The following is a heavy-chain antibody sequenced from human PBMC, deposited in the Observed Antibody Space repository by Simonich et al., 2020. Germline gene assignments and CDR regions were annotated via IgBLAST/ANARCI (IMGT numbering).Heavy chain of an antibody. CDR3: AKDLGERITMIVVVIDAFDI. Sequence: GGGLVQPGGSLRLSCAASGFTFSSYAMIWVRQAPGKGLEWVSAISGSGGSTYYADSVKVRFTISRDNSKNTLYLQMNSLRAEDTAVYYCAKDLGERITMIVVVIDAFDIWGQGTMVTVSS. CDR1: GFTFSSYA. V-gene: IGHV3-23*01. J-gene: IGHJ3*02. CDR2: ISGSGGST. D-gene: IGHD3-22*01.